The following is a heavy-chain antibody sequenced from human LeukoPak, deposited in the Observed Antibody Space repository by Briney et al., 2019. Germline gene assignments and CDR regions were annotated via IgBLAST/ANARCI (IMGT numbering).Heavy chain of an antibody. V-gene: IGHV3-13*01. CDR2: IGTIGDT. CDR3: ARAQRGYYYDSSGYPLGY. Sequence: GGSLRLSCAASGFTFSTYDMHWVRQVSGKGLEWVSSIGTIGDTFYPGSVKGRFTISRENAKNSLYLQMNGLRAGDTAVYYCARAQRGYYYDSSGYPLGYWGQGTLVTVSS. D-gene: IGHD3-22*01. J-gene: IGHJ4*02. CDR1: GFTFSTYD.